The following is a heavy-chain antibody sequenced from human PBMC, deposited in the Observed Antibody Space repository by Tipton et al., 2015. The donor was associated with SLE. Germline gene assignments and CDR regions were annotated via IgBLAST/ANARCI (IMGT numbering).Heavy chain of an antibody. CDR1: GFTFSSYE. V-gene: IGHV3-48*03. Sequence: GSLRLSCAASGFTFSSYEMNWVRQAPGKGLEWVSYISRSGSTIYYADSVKGRFTISRDNAKNSLYLQMNSLRAEDTAVYYCARAGNPNWNYYYGMDVWGQGTTVTVSS. CDR2: ISRSGSTI. J-gene: IGHJ6*02. D-gene: IGHD1-20*01. CDR3: ARAGNPNWNYYYGMDV.